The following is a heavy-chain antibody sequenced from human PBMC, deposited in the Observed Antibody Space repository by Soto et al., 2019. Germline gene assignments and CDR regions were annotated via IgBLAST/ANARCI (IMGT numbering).Heavy chain of an antibody. V-gene: IGHV1-69*01. CDR3: ARSQGGSSSLDIYYYYYYGMDV. Sequence: QVQLVQSGAEVKKPGSSVKVSCKAPGGTFSSYAISWVRQAPGQGLEWMGGIIPIFGTAQYAQKFQGRVTITADESTSTGYMELSSLRSEDTAVYYCARSQGGSSSLDIYYYYYYGMDVWGHGTTVTVSS. D-gene: IGHD2-15*01. CDR1: GGTFSSYA. J-gene: IGHJ6*02. CDR2: IIPIFGTA.